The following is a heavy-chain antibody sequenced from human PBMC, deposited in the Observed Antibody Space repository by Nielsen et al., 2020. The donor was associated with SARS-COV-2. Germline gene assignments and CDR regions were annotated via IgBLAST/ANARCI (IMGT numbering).Heavy chain of an antibody. CDR3: ARDSDYRVNGMDV. CDR1: GFTFSSYS. D-gene: IGHD4-11*01. J-gene: IGHJ6*02. Sequence: GESLKISCAASGFTFSSYSMNWVRQAPGKGLEWVSVIDSGGSTFYADSVKGRFTISRDNSKNTLYLQMNSLRAEDSAVYYCARDSDYRVNGMDVWGQGTTVTVSS. V-gene: IGHV3-53*01. CDR2: IDSGGST.